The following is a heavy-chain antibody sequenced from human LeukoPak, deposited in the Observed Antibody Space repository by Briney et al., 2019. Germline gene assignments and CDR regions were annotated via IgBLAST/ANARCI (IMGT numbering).Heavy chain of an antibody. CDR2: ISAYNGNT. D-gene: IGHD6-19*01. V-gene: IGHV1-18*01. CDR3: ARGYSSGWYGGNHFDY. CDR1: GYTFTSYG. Sequence: ASVKVSCKASGYTFTSYGISWVRQAPGQGLEWMGWISAYNGNTNYAQKLQGRVTMTTDTSTSTAYMELRSLRSDDTAVYYCARGYSSGWYGGNHFDYWGQGTLVTVSS. J-gene: IGHJ4*02.